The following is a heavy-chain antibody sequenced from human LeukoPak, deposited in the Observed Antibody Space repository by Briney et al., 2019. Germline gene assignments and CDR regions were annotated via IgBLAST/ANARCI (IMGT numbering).Heavy chain of an antibody. V-gene: IGHV1-18*01. J-gene: IGHJ4*02. CDR1: GGTFSSYA. D-gene: IGHD3-22*01. CDR2: ISAYNGNT. CDR3: AREAGYYDSSGYYSKNFDY. Sequence: ASVKVSCKASGGTFSSYAISWVRQAPGQGLEWMGWISAYNGNTNYAQKLQGRVTMTTDTSTSTAYMELRSLRSDDTAVYYCAREAGYYDSSGYYSKNFDYWGQGTLVTVSS.